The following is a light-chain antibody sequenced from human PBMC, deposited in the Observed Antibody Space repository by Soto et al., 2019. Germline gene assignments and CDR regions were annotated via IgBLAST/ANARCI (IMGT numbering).Light chain of an antibody. V-gene: IGKV2-30*01. CDR1: QSLVSSDGNTY. CDR2: RVS. J-gene: IGKJ1*01. Sequence: DVVMTQSPLSLPVTLGQPASISCRSTQSLVSSDGNTYLTWLXKRPGQXXRXLIYRVSGRESGVPDRFSAGGSGTDFTLKISSVEAEDVGVYDCMQGSHWPGTFGQGTKVDIK. CDR3: MQGSHWPGT.